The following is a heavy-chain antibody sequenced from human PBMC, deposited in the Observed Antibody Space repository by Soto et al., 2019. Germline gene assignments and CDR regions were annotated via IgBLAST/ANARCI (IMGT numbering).Heavy chain of an antibody. CDR2: IWYDGSNK. Sequence: QVQLVESGGGVVQPGRSLRISCAAAGFTFSSYGMYWVRQAPGKGLEWVAVIWYDGSNKYYADSVKGRFTISRDNSKNTLYLQMNSLRAEDTAVYYCARSRSGYYYDSSGYYWGQGTLVTVSS. CDR1: GFTFSSYG. D-gene: IGHD3-22*01. J-gene: IGHJ4*02. CDR3: ARSRSGYYYDSSGYY. V-gene: IGHV3-33*01.